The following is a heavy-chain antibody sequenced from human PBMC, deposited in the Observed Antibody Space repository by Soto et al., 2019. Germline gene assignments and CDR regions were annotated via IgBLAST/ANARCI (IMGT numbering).Heavy chain of an antibody. Sequence: LRLSCAASGFNFSEAWMNCVRQAPGKGLEWVGRIKSRDDGYAIEYAAPVKGRCTLSRDDSKNTAYLQMNSLNTEDTAVYYCVRVDKQLGTTFFDHWGQGP. CDR3: VRVDKQLGTTFFDH. CDR2: IKSRDDGYAI. D-gene: IGHD7-27*01. CDR1: GFNFSEAW. J-gene: IGHJ4*02. V-gene: IGHV3-15*07.